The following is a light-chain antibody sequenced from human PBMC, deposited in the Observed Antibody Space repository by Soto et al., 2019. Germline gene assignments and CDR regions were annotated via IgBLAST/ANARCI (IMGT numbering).Light chain of an antibody. CDR2: DVS. Sequence: QSVLTQPRSVSGSPGQSVTISCSGTSSDVGGYHYVSWYQQRPGKAPKLMIYDVSKRPSGVPDRFSGSRSGNTASLTISGLQAEDEADYYCCSYAGSNTYLFGGGTKVTVL. CDR1: SSDVGGYHY. CDR3: CSYAGSNTYL. V-gene: IGLV2-11*01. J-gene: IGLJ1*01.